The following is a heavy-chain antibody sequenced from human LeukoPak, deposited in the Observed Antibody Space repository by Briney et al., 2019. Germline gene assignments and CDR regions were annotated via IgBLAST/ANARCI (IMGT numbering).Heavy chain of an antibody. CDR1: GGSISSSSYY. D-gene: IGHD4-11*01. CDR2: IYYSGST. V-gene: IGHV4-39*01. Sequence: SETLSLTCTVSGGSISSSSYYWGWIRQPPGKGLEWIGSIYYSGSTYYNPSLKSRVTISVDTSKNQFSLRLSSVTAADTAVYYCARHKIDYSNRYYYYYMDVWGKGTTVTVSS. CDR3: ARHKIDYSNRYYYYYMDV. J-gene: IGHJ6*03.